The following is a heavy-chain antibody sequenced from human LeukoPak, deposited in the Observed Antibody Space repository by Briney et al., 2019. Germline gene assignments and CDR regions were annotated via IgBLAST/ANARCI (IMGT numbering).Heavy chain of an antibody. Sequence: GGSLRLSCAASGFTFSDYYMSWIRQAPGKGLEWVSYISSSGSTIYYADSVKGRFTISRDDAKNSLYLQMNSLRAEDTAVYYCARVGVEEQLVPFDYWGQGTLVTVSS. D-gene: IGHD6-13*01. CDR1: GFTFSDYY. CDR3: ARVGVEEQLVPFDY. J-gene: IGHJ4*02. CDR2: ISSSGSTI. V-gene: IGHV3-11*01.